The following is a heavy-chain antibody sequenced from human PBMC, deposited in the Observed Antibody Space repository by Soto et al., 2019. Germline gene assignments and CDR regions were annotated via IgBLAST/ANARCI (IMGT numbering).Heavy chain of an antibody. V-gene: IGHV4-31*03. Sequence: SETLSLTCTFSGGSISSGGYYWSWIRQHPGKGLEWIGYIYYSGSTYYNPSLKSRVTISVDTSKNQFSLKLSSVTAADTAVYFCARGQGYYDYVWGSYRPHSFDDRGQRTPVT. CDR1: GGSISSGGYY. D-gene: IGHD3-16*02. J-gene: IGHJ4*02. CDR2: IYYSGST. CDR3: ARGQGYYDYVWGSYRPHSFDD.